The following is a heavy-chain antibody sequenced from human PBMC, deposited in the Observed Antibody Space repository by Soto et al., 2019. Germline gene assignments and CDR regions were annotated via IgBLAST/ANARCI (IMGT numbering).Heavy chain of an antibody. J-gene: IGHJ6*02. D-gene: IGHD3-16*02. CDR2: IRGSGGST. CDR3: AKESVGGGYRYSYTMDV. CDR1: GFTFSSYA. V-gene: IGHV3-23*01. Sequence: GGSLRLSCVGSGFTFSSYAMTWVRQASGKGLEWVAAIRGSGGSTYYADSVEGRFTISRDNSKNTLYLQMNSLRAEDTAIYYCAKESVGGGYRYSYTMDVWGQGTTVTVSS.